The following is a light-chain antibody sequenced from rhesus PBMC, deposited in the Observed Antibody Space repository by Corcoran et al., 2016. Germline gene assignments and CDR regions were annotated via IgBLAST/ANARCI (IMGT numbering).Light chain of an antibody. CDR2: QAS. CDR1: QGISSW. Sequence: DIQMTQSPSSLSASVGDTVTITCRASQGISSWLAWSQQKPGKAPKLLAYQASRFQSGVPSRVSGSGAGIYFTLTISSLQSEDFATYYCQQYSSRPYSFGQGTKVEIK. J-gene: IGKJ2*01. V-gene: IGKV1-22*01. CDR3: QQYSSRPYS.